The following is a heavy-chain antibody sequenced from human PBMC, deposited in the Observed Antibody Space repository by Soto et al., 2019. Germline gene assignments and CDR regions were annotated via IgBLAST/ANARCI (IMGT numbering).Heavy chain of an antibody. CDR3: ARGGISHWAYFYYMDV. D-gene: IGHD2-21*01. J-gene: IGHJ6*03. V-gene: IGHV4-59*12. CDR2: IYYSGST. Sequence: SETLSLTCTVSGGSISSYYWSWIRQPPGMALEWIGEIYYSGSTNYNPSLKSRVTMSVDTSKNQFSLKLNSVTAADTATYYCARGGISHWAYFYYMDVCDRGTTVTVSS. CDR1: GGSISSYY.